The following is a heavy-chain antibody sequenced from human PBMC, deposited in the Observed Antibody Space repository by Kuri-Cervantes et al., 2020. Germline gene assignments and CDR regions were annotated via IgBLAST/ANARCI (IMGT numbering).Heavy chain of an antibody. J-gene: IGHJ5*02. V-gene: IGHV4-39*07. CDR3: ARGGKIVVVPAAMSGVWFDP. CDR2: IYYSGST. Sequence: SETLSLTCTVSGGSISSSSYYWGWIRQPPGKGLEWIGSIYYSGSTYYNPSLKSRVTISVDTSKNQFSLKLSSVTAADTAVYYCARGGKIVVVPAAMSGVWFDPWGQGTLVTVSS. CDR1: GGSISSSSYY. D-gene: IGHD2-2*01.